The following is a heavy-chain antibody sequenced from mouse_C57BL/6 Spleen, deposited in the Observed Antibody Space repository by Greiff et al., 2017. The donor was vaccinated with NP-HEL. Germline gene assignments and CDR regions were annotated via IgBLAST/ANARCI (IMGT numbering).Heavy chain of an antibody. D-gene: IGHD1-1*01. Sequence: EVQGVESGPELVKPEASVKISCKASGYSFTGYYMNWVKQSPEKSLEWIGEINPSTGGTTYNQKFKAKATLTVDKSSSTAYMQLKSLTSEDSAVYYCARPTTVVAPYFDYWGQGTTLTVSS. CDR2: INPSTGGT. J-gene: IGHJ2*01. CDR3: ARPTTVVAPYFDY. CDR1: GYSFTGYY. V-gene: IGHV1-42*01.